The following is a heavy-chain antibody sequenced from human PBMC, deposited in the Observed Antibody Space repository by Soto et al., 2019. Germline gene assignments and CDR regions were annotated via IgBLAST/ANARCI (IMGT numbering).Heavy chain of an antibody. CDR2: ISYHGSDK. V-gene: IGHV3-30*18. D-gene: IGHD4-17*01. J-gene: IGHJ4*02. Sequence: QVQLVESGGGVVQPGRSLRLSCAASGFTFSNYGMHWVRQAPGKGLEWVAVISYHGSDKYYADSVKGRFTISRDHSKNTLYLRMDRLRAEDTAVYYCAKDHLTTTVTTVGYWGQGPLVTVSS. CDR3: AKDHLTTTVTTVGY. CDR1: GFTFSNYG.